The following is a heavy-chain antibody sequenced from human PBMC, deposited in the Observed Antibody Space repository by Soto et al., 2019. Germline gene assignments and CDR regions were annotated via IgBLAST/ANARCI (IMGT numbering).Heavy chain of an antibody. J-gene: IGHJ6*02. CDR2: IYYSGST. CDR3: ATDNITDFYYYGMDV. Sequence: SETLSLTCTVSGGSISSGGYYWSWIRQHPGKGLEWIGYIYYSGSTHYNPSLKSRVTISVDTSTNQFSLKLSSVTAADTAVYYRATDNITDFYYYGMDVWGQGTTVTVSS. CDR1: GGSISSGGYY. D-gene: IGHD1-20*01. V-gene: IGHV4-31*03.